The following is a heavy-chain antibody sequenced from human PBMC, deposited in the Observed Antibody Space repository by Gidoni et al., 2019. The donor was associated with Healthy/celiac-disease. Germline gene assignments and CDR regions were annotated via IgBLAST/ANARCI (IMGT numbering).Heavy chain of an antibody. CDR3: ARERGGPYSSSPKPTNNWFDP. Sequence: EVQLVESGGGVVRPGGSLRLSCAASGFTFDDYGMSWVRQAPGKGLEWVSGINWNGGSTGYADSVKGRFTISRDNAKNSLYLQMNSLRAEDTALYHCARERGGPYSSSPKPTNNWFDPWGQGTLVTVSS. CDR2: INWNGGST. D-gene: IGHD6-13*01. CDR1: GFTFDDYG. V-gene: IGHV3-20*01. J-gene: IGHJ5*02.